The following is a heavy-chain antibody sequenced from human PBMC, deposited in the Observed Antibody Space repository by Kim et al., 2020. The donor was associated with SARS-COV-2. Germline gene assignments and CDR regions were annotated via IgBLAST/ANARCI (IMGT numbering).Heavy chain of an antibody. J-gene: IGHJ6*01. CDR2: IYYSGST. D-gene: IGHD6-13*01. Sequence: SETLSLTCTVSGGSISSSSYYWGWIRQPPGKGLEWIGSIYYSGSTYYNPSLKSRVTISVDTSKNQFSLKLSSVTAADTAVYYCARVLSSSWLNYYYYGM. V-gene: IGHV4-39*07. CDR1: GGSISSSSYY. CDR3: ARVLSSSWLNYYYYGM.